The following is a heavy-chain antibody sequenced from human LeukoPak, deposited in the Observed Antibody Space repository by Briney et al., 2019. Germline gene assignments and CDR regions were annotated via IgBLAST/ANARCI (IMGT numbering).Heavy chain of an antibody. V-gene: IGHV4-30-2*01. Sequence: SETLSLTCAVSGGSISSGGYSWSWIRQPPGKGLEWIGYIYHGGSTYYNPSLKSRVTISVDRSKNQFSLKLSSVTAADTAVYYCARGYSVLVDYWGQGTLVTVSS. D-gene: IGHD5/OR15-5a*01. CDR2: IYHGGST. CDR1: GGSISSGGYS. CDR3: ARGYSVLVDY. J-gene: IGHJ4*02.